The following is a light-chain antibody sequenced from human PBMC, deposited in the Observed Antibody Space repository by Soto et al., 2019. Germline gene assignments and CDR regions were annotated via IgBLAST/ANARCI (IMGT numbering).Light chain of an antibody. CDR3: QHYGSSPPWT. Sequence: EIVSTQSPATLSLSPGERATLSCGASQSVSSNYLAWYQQRPGLAPRLLIYDASSRAPGVPDRFSGSGSGTDFTLTISRLEPEDFVVYYCQHYGSSPPWTFGQGTKVEIK. CDR2: DAS. J-gene: IGKJ1*01. CDR1: QSVSSNY. V-gene: IGKV3D-20*01.